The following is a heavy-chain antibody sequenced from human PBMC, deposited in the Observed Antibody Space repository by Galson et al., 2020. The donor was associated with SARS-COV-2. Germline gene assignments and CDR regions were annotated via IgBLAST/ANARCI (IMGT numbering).Heavy chain of an antibody. D-gene: IGHD1-7*01. Sequence: KMSGPTLVKPTQTLTLTCTFSGFSLSTSGLGVGWIRQPPGKALEWLALIYWDDDKRYSPSLKSRLTITKDTSKNQVVLTMTNMDPVDTATYYCARRSLNWNLGYFDYWGQGTLVTVSS. CDR3: ARRSLNWNLGYFDY. J-gene: IGHJ4*02. CDR1: GFSLSTSGLG. CDR2: IYWDDDK. V-gene: IGHV2-5*02.